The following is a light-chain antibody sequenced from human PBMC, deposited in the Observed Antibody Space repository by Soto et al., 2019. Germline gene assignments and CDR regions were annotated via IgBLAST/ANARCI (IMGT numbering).Light chain of an antibody. V-gene: IGLV4-69*02. Sequence: QSVLTQSPSASASLGASVKLTCTLSSGHSSYAIAWHQQQPEKGPRYLMKVNSDGSHTKGDGIPDRFSGSSSGAERYLTISSLHSEDEADYYCQTWGKGIVVFGGGTKLTVL. CDR2: VNSDGSH. J-gene: IGLJ2*01. CDR3: QTWGKGIVV. CDR1: SGHSSYA.